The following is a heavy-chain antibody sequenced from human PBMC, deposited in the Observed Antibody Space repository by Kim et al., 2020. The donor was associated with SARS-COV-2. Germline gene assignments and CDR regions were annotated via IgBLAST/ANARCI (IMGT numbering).Heavy chain of an antibody. D-gene: IGHD3-22*01. CDR1: GGSISSGGYY. CDR2: IYYSGST. J-gene: IGHJ4*02. V-gene: IGHV4-31*03. Sequence: SQTLSLTCTVSGGSISSGGYYWSWIRQHPGKGLEWIGYIYYSGSTYYNPSLKSRVTITVDTSKNQFSLKLSSVTAADTAVYYCARARITMIVVVGAFDYGGQGTPVTVSS. CDR3: ARARITMIVVVGAFDY.